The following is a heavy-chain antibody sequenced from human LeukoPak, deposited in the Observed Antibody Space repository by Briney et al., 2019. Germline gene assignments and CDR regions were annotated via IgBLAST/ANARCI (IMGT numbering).Heavy chain of an antibody. V-gene: IGHV4-59*08. CDR1: GGSISSYY. Sequence: SETLSLTCTVSGGSISSYYWSWLRQPPGKGLEWIGYIYYSGSTNYNPSLKSRVTISVDTSKNQFSLKLSSVTAADTAAYYCARLGGGNSDAFDIWGQGTMVTVSS. D-gene: IGHD4-23*01. CDR3: ARLGGGNSDAFDI. J-gene: IGHJ3*02. CDR2: IYYSGST.